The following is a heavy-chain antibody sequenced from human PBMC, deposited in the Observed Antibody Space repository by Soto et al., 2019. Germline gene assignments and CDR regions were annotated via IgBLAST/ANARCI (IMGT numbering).Heavy chain of an antibody. CDR3: ARDRITGTEHYYYYYGMDV. CDR2: ISAYNGNT. D-gene: IGHD1-20*01. J-gene: IGHJ6*02. V-gene: IGHV1-18*01. CDR1: GYTFTSYG. Sequence: ASVKVSCKASGYTFTSYGISWVRQAPGQGLEWMGWISAYNGNTNYAQKLQGRVTMTTDTSTSTAYMELRSLRSDDTAVYYCARDRITGTEHYYYYYGMDVWGQGTTVTVS.